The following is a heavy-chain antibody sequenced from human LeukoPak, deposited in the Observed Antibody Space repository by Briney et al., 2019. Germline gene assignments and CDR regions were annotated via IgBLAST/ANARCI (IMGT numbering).Heavy chain of an antibody. V-gene: IGHV3-33*01. Sequence: PGRSLRLSCAASGFTFSSYGMHWVRQAPGKGLEWVAVIWYDGSNKYYADSVKGRFTISRDNSKNTLYLQMNSLRAEDTAVYYCARGRGYGAYDWNDYWGQGTLVTVSS. J-gene: IGHJ4*02. D-gene: IGHD5-12*01. CDR2: IWYDGSNK. CDR3: ARGRGYGAYDWNDY. CDR1: GFTFSSYG.